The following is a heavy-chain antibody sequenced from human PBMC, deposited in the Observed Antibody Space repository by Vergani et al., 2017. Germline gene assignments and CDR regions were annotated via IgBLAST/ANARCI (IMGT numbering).Heavy chain of an antibody. Sequence: EVQLLESGGGLVQPGGSLRLSCAASGFTFSTYAMSWVRQAPGKGLEWVSAITGSGGSTHYADSVKGRFTVSRDSSKNTLYLQMNSLRAEDTAIYYCAKGFTWYSFDYWGQGTLVTVSA. CDR2: ITGSGGST. V-gene: IGHV3-23*01. CDR1: GFTFSTYA. J-gene: IGHJ4*02. D-gene: IGHD2-8*02. CDR3: AKGFTWYSFDY.